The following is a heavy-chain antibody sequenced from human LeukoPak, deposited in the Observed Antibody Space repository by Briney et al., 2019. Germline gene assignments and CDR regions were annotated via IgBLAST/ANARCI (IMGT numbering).Heavy chain of an antibody. V-gene: IGHV3-23*01. J-gene: IGHJ3*02. CDR1: GFTFSSYA. D-gene: IGHD3-9*01. CDR2: ISGSGGST. Sequence: KTGGSLRLSCAASGFTFSSYAMSWVRQAPGKGLGWVSAISGSGGSTYYADSVKGRFTISRDNSKNTLYLQMNSLRAEDTAVYYCAIPKSVPYDILPYAFDIWGQGTMVTVSS. CDR3: AIPKSVPYDILPYAFDI.